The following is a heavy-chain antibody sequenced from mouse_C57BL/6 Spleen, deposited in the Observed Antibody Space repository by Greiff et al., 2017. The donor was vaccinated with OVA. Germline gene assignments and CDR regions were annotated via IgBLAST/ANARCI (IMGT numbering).Heavy chain of an antibody. CDR3: ARDPTVVNWYFDV. J-gene: IGHJ1*03. Sequence: EVHLVESGGGLVKPGGSLKLSCAASGFTFSSYAMSWVRQTPEKRLEWVATISDGGSYTYYPDNVKGRFTISRDNAKNNLYLQMSHLKSEDTAMYYCARDPTVVNWYFDVWGTGTTVTVSS. CDR1: GFTFSSYA. V-gene: IGHV5-4*01. D-gene: IGHD1-1*01. CDR2: ISDGGSYT.